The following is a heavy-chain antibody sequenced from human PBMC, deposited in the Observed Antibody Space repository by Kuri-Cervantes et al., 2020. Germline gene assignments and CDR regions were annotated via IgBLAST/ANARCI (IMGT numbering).Heavy chain of an antibody. D-gene: IGHD3-10*01. CDR2: IHHSGNS. V-gene: IGHV4-4*02. J-gene: IGHJ5*02. CDR1: GASVSGDAN. Sequence: SETLSLTCAVSGASVSGDANWSWVRQSPEKGLEWIGEIHHSGNSNYNPSLRSRVTMSIDTSKNQFSLKLSSVTAADTAVYYCARDRPITYYYGSGSYKGIDPWGQGTLVTVSS. CDR3: ARDRPITYYYGSGSYKGIDP.